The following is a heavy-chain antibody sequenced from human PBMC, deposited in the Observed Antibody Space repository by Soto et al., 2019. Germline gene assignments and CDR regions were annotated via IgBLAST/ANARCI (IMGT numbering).Heavy chain of an antibody. CDR2: IYYSGST. CDR3: ARVRSGYSGYGMDV. V-gene: IGHV4-59*01. Sequence: SETLSLTCTVSGGSISSYYWSWIRQPPGKGLEWIGYIYYSGSTNYNPSLKSRVTISVDTSKNQFSLKLSSVTAADTAVYYCARVRSGYSGYGMDVWGQGTTVTVSS. CDR1: GGSISSYY. D-gene: IGHD3-3*01. J-gene: IGHJ6*02.